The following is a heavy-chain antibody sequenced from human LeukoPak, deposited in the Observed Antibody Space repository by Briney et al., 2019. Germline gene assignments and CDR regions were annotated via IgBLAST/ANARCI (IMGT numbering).Heavy chain of an antibody. J-gene: IGHJ3*02. CDR1: GFTFSSYW. CDR2: IGNDGSDT. D-gene: IGHD2-15*01. CDR3: ARGGYDHAFDI. Sequence: GGSLRLSCAASGFTFSSYWMHWVRQAPGKGLVWVSRIGNDGSDTIYADSVKGRFTISRDNAKSTLYLQMNSLKAEDTAVYYCARGGYDHAFDIWGQGTMVTVSS. V-gene: IGHV3-74*01.